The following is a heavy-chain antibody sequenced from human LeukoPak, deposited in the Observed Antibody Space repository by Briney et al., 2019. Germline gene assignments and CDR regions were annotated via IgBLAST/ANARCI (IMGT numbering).Heavy chain of an antibody. Sequence: ASVTVSCKASGYTFTSYGISWVRQAPGQGLEWMGWISAYNGNTNYAQKLQGRVTMTTDTSASTAYMELRSLRSDDTAVYYCARDWDSPPRFDPWGQGTLVTVSS. V-gene: IGHV1-18*01. CDR1: GYTFTSYG. D-gene: IGHD1-26*01. J-gene: IGHJ5*02. CDR2: ISAYNGNT. CDR3: ARDWDSPPRFDP.